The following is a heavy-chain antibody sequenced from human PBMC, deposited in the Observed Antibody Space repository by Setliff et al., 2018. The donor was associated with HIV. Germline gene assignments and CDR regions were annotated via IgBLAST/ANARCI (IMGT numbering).Heavy chain of an antibody. J-gene: IGHJ4*02. CDR2: INPSGGST. CDR3: ARDFGVITFGGVTVNRHFDY. D-gene: IGHD3-16*02. Sequence: GASVKVSCKASGYTFTSYYMHWVRQAPGQGLEWMGIINPSGGSTSYAQKFQGRVTMTRDTSTSTVYMELSSLRSEDTAVYYCARDFGVITFGGVTVNRHFDYWGQGTLVTVSS. CDR1: GYTFTSYY. V-gene: IGHV1-46*01.